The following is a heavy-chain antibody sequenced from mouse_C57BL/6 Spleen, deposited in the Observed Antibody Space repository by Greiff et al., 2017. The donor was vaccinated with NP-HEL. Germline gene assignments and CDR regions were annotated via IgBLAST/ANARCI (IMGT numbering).Heavy chain of an antibody. CDR2: IYPRSGNT. Sequence: QVQLKQSGAELARPGASVKLSCKASGYTFTSYGISWVKQRTGQGLEWIGEIYPRSGNTYYNEKFKGKATLTADKSSSTAYMELRSLTSEDSAVYFCDYYGSSYRYFDVWGTGTTVTVSS. D-gene: IGHD1-1*01. J-gene: IGHJ1*03. V-gene: IGHV1-81*01. CDR3: DYYGSSYRYFDV. CDR1: GYTFTSYG.